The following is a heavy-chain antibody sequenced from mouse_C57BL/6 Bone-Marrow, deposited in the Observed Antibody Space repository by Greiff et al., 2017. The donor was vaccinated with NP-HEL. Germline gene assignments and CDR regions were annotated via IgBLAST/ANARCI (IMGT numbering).Heavy chain of an antibody. V-gene: IGHV5-4*03. J-gene: IGHJ1*03. Sequence: EVKLQESGGGLVKPGGSLKLSCAASGFTFSSYAMSWVRQTPEKRLEWVATISDGGSYTYYPDNVKGRFTISRDNAKNNLYLQMSHLKSEDTAMYYCARARYGSIFYWYFDVWGTGTTVTVSS. CDR1: GFTFSSYA. CDR3: ARARYGSIFYWYFDV. CDR2: ISDGGSYT. D-gene: IGHD1-1*01.